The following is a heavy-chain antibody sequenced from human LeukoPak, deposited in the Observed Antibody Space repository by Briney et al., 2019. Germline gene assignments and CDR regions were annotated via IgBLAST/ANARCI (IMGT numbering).Heavy chain of an antibody. V-gene: IGHV4-34*01. J-gene: IGHJ6*03. D-gene: IGHD3-16*02. CDR1: GGSFSGYY. Sequence: SETLSLTCAVYGGSFSGYYWSWIRQPPGKGLEWIGEINHSGSTNYNPSLKSRVTISVDTSKNQFSLKLSSVTAADTAVYYCARSGVMGIIYSPKYYMDVWGKGTTVTVSS. CDR3: ARSGVMGIIYSPKYYMDV. CDR2: INHSGST.